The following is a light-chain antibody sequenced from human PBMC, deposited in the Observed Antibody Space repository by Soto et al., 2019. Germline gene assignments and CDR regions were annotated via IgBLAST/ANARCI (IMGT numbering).Light chain of an antibody. CDR2: LEGSGSY. Sequence: QAVVTQSSSASASLGSSVKLTCTLSSGHSSYIIAWHQQQPGKAPRYLMKLEGSGSYNKGSGVPDRFSGSSSGADRYLTIANLQLEDEADYYCETWDSNTHTVFGGGTKLTVL. V-gene: IGLV4-60*02. CDR3: ETWDSNTHTV. J-gene: IGLJ3*02. CDR1: SGHSSYI.